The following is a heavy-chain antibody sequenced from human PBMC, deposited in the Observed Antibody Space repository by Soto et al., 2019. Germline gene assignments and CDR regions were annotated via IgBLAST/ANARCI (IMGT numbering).Heavy chain of an antibody. Sequence: QVQLQEWGAGLLKPSETLSLSGSINGGSFSYYYWSWIRQPPGKGLEWIGEINHSGSTNFNPSLKSRVTISIDTSENQFSLTLRSVTAADTAVYYCARSCRGVSLDWGQGTLVTVSS. J-gene: IGHJ4*02. V-gene: IGHV4-34*02. D-gene: IGHD3-10*01. CDR1: GGSFSYYY. CDR2: INHSGST. CDR3: ARSCRGVSLD.